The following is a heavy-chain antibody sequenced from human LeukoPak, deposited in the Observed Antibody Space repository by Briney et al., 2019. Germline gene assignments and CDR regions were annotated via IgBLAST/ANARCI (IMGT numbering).Heavy chain of an antibody. J-gene: IGHJ6*02. D-gene: IGHD6-13*01. Sequence: GGSLRLSCAASGFTFSSYGMHWVRQAPGKGLEWVAVIRYDGSNKYYADSAKGRFTISRDNSKNTLYLQMNSLRAEDTAVYYCAGNMRSSWNYYGMDVWGQGTTVTVSS. CDR1: GFTFSSYG. CDR3: AGNMRSSWNYYGMDV. V-gene: IGHV3-33*01. CDR2: IRYDGSNK.